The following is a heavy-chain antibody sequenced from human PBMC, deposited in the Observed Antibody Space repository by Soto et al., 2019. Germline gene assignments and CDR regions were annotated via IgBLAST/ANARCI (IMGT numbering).Heavy chain of an antibody. CDR3: ARAANTEEIPIDY. Sequence: GGXLRLSCAASGFTVSSNYMSWVRQAPGKGLEWVSVIYSGGSTYYADSVKGRFTISRDNSKNTLYLQMNSLRAEDTAVYYCARAANTEEIPIDYWGQGTLVTVSS. V-gene: IGHV3-53*01. CDR2: IYSGGST. J-gene: IGHJ4*02. D-gene: IGHD2-2*02. CDR1: GFTVSSNY.